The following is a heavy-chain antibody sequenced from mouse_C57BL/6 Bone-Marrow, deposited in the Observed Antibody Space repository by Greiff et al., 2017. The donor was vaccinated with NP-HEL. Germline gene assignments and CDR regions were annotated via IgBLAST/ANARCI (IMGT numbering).Heavy chain of an antibody. D-gene: IGHD1-1*01. J-gene: IGHJ1*03. CDR2: IDPSDSET. Sequence: VQLQQSDAELVKPGASVKISCKVSGYTFTDHTIHWMKQRPEQGLEWIGNIDPSDSETHYNHKFKDKATLTVDKSSSTAYMQLSSLTSEESAVYYCARSGYGSSGRYFDVWGTGTTVTVSS. V-gene: IGHV1-78*01. CDR1: GYTFTDHT. CDR3: ARSGYGSSGRYFDV.